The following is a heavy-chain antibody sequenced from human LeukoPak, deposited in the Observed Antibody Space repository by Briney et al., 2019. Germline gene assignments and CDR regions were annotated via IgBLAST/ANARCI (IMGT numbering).Heavy chain of an antibody. CDR3: ARVEPITMVRGIFYYYYMDV. J-gene: IGHJ6*03. V-gene: IGHV1-69*05. Sequence: GSSVKVSCKGSGGTFSSYAISWVRQAPGQGLEWMGGIIPIFGTANYAQKFQGRVTITTDESTSMAYMELSSLRSEDTAVYYCARVEPITMVRGIFYYYYMDVWGKGTTVTVSS. CDR2: IIPIFGTA. D-gene: IGHD3-10*01. CDR1: GGTFSSYA.